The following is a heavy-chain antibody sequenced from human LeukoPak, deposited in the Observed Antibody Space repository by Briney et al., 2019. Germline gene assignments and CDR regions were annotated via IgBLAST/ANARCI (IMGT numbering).Heavy chain of an antibody. CDR1: GGSISSYY. Sequence: SETLSLTCTVSGGSISSYYWSWIRQPPGKGLEWIGEINHSGSTNYNPSLKSRVTISVDTSKNQFSLKLSSVTAADTAVYYCARGRYSSSWSFLFDYWGQGTLVTVSS. CDR2: INHSGST. D-gene: IGHD6-13*01. V-gene: IGHV4-34*01. CDR3: ARGRYSSSWSFLFDY. J-gene: IGHJ4*02.